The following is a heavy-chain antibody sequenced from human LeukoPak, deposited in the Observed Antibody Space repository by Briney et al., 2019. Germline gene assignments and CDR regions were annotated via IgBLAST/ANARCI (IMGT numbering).Heavy chain of an antibody. V-gene: IGHV4-34*01. CDR2: INHSGST. J-gene: IGHJ4*02. CDR1: GGSFSGYY. D-gene: IGHD5-12*01. CDR3: ASILLDGGYVS. Sequence: PSETLSLTCAVYGGSFSGYYWSWIRQPPGKGLEWIGEINHSGSTNYNPSLKSRVTTSVDTSKNQFSLKLSSVTAADTAVYYCASILLDGGYVSWGQGTLVTVSS.